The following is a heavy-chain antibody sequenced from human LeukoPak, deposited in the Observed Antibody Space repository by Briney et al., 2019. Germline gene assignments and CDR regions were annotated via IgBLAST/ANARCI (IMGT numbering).Heavy chain of an antibody. CDR1: GYSFTSYW. D-gene: IGHD4-17*01. V-gene: IGHV5-10-1*04. CDR2: IDPSDSYT. CDR3: ARHHDYGDYGCFDY. J-gene: IGHJ4*02. Sequence: GESLKISCKGSGYSFTSYWISWVRQMPGKGLEWMGRIDPSDSYTNYSPSFQGQVTISADKSIRTAYLQWSSLKASDTAIYYCARHHDYGDYGCFDYWGQGTLVTVSS.